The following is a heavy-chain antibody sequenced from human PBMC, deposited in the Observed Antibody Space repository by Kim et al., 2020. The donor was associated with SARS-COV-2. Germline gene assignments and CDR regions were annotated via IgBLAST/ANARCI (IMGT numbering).Heavy chain of an antibody. CDR1: GGSFSGYY. CDR2: INHSGST. Sequence: SETLSLTCAVYGGSFSGYYWSWIRQPPGKGLEWIGEINHSGSTNYNPSLKSRVTISVDTSKNQFSLKLSSVTAADTAVYYCARGVIGSSGYYHGWFDPWGQGTLVTVSS. V-gene: IGHV4-34*01. J-gene: IGHJ5*02. CDR3: ARGVIGSSGYYHGWFDP. D-gene: IGHD3-22*01.